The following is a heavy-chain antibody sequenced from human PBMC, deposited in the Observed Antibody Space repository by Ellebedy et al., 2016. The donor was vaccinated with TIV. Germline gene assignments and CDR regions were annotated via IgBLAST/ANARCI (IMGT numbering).Heavy chain of an antibody. CDR1: GGSFSGYY. V-gene: IGHV4-34*01. J-gene: IGHJ4*02. Sequence: SETLSLXXAVSGGSFSGYYWSWIRQPPGKGLEWIGEINHSGSTNYNPSLKSRVTISVDTSKNQFSLKLSSVTAADTAVYYCARATGYCSSTSCPDWGQGTLVTVSS. CDR2: INHSGST. CDR3: ARATGYCSSTSCPD. D-gene: IGHD2-2*03.